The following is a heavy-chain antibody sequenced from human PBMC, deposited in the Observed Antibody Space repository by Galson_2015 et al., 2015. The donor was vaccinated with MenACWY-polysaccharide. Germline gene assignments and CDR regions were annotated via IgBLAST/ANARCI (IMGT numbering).Heavy chain of an antibody. CDR1: GFAFSSYS. Sequence: SLRLSCAASGFAFSSYSMNWVRQAPGQGLEWVSYISSGSSTIYYADSVKGRFTISRDNAKNSLYLQMNSLRDEDTAIYYCARSCGGDCFYNYGMDVWGQGTTVTVSS. CDR2: ISSGSSTI. CDR3: ARSCGGDCFYNYGMDV. D-gene: IGHD2-21*02. V-gene: IGHV3-48*02. J-gene: IGHJ6*02.